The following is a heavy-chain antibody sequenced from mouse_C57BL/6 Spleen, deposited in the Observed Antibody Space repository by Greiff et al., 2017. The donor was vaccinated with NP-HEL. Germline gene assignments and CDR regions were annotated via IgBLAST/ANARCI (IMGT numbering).Heavy chain of an antibody. Sequence: QVQLKQPGAELVMPGASVKLSCKASGYTFTSYWMHWVKQRPGQGLEWIGEIDPSDSYTNYNQKFKGKSTLTVDKSSSTAYMQLSSLTSEDSAVYYCARGVRNFDYWGQGTTLTVSS. J-gene: IGHJ2*01. D-gene: IGHD2-2*01. CDR3: ARGVRNFDY. CDR2: IDPSDSYT. CDR1: GYTFTSYW. V-gene: IGHV1-69*01.